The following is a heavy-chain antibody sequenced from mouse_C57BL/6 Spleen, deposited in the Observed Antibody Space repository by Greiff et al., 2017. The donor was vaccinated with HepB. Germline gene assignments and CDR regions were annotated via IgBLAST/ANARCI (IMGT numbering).Heavy chain of an antibody. D-gene: IGHD1-1*01. CDR3: ARGGGYGSSWWYFDV. CDR1: GYTFTNYW. V-gene: IGHV1-63*01. CDR2: IYPGGGYT. Sequence: VQLQQSGAELVRPGTSVKMSCKASGYTFTNYWIGWAKQRPGHGLEWIGDIYPGGGYTNYNEKFKGKATLTADKSSSTAYMQFSSLTSEDSAISYCARGGGYGSSWWYFDVWGTGTTVTVSS. J-gene: IGHJ1*03.